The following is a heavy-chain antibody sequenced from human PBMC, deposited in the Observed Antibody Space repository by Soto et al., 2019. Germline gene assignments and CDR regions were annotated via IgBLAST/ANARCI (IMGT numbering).Heavy chain of an antibody. CDR1: GFIFANYG. Sequence: GGSLRLSCAASGFIFANYGMHWVRQTPGKGLEWVALITYEGTNKYYADAVKGRFTISRDNAKNMVSLQMDSLRAEDTAVYYCAKARGANNWANYYGLDVWGQGTTVTVSS. V-gene: IGHV3-30*18. CDR3: AKARGANNWANYYGLDV. D-gene: IGHD1-1*01. J-gene: IGHJ6*02. CDR2: ITYEGTNK.